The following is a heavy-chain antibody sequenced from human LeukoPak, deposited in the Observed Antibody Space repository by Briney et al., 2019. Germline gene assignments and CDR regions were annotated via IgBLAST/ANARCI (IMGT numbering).Heavy chain of an antibody. CDR3: ARGAGYNYPYYFDY. CDR1: GFTFGNYA. V-gene: IGHV3-53*01. D-gene: IGHD5-24*01. J-gene: IGHJ4*02. Sequence: GGSLRLSCAASGFTFGNYAMNWVRQAPGKGLEWVSVIYGGGNIYYADSVKGRFTISRDNSKNTLYLQMNSLRAEDTAVYYCARGAGYNYPYYFDYWGQGTLVTVSS. CDR2: IYGGGNI.